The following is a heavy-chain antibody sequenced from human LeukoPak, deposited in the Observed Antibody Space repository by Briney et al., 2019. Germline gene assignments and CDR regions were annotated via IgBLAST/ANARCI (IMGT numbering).Heavy chain of an antibody. J-gene: IGHJ6*02. CDR1: GFTFSTYW. CDR2: INNEGSGT. Sequence: GGSLRLSCAASGFTFSTYWMRWVRQAPGKGLVWVSRINNEGSGTGYADSVKGRFTISRDNAKNTLFLQMNSLRAEDTAVYYCARGRYYAMDVWGQGTTVTVSS. V-gene: IGHV3-74*01. CDR3: ARGRYYAMDV.